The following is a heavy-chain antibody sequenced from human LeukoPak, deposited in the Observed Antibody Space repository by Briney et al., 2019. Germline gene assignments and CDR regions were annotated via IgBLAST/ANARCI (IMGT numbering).Heavy chain of an antibody. CDR2: ISGIGGST. V-gene: IGHV3-23*01. J-gene: IGHJ4*02. CDR1: GFTYSSYA. Sequence: GWSLRLFCASYGFTYSSYAMRWVRHAPGKGLEWVSDISGIGGSTYYADSVMGRFTISRDNTKNTLYLQMNSLRAEDTAVYYCANHRPQVVIGKYYFDYWGQVTLVTVSS. CDR3: ANHRPQVVIGKYYFDY. D-gene: IGHD3-22*01.